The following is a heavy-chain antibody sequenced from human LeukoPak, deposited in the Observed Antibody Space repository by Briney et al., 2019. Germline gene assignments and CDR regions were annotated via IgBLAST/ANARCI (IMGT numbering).Heavy chain of an antibody. Sequence: ASVKVSCKASGYTFTSYGISWVRQAPGQGLEWMGWISAYNGNTNYAQKLQGRVTMTTDTSTSTAYMELRSLRSDDTAVYYCARENLYYYGSGSYYHTYYFDYWGQGTLVTVSS. D-gene: IGHD3-10*01. J-gene: IGHJ4*02. CDR1: GYTFTSYG. CDR2: ISAYNGNT. V-gene: IGHV1-18*01. CDR3: ARENLYYYGSGSYYHTYYFDY.